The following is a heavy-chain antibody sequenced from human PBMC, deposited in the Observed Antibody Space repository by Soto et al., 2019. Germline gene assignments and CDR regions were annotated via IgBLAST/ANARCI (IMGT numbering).Heavy chain of an antibody. CDR3: ASDPRRGGG. CDR2: IKQDGSEK. D-gene: IGHD3-16*01. CDR1: GFTFSSYW. J-gene: IGHJ4*02. V-gene: IGHV3-7*03. Sequence: PXVSLRLSCAASGFTFSSYWVSWVRQAPGKGLEWVANIKQDGSEKYYVDSVKGRFTISRDNAKNSLYLQMNSLRAEDTAVYYCASDPRRGGGWGQGTLVTVSS.